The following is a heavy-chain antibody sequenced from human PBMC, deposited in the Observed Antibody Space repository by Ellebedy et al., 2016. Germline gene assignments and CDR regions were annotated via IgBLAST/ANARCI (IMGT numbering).Heavy chain of an antibody. CDR1: GLRFSIYV. CDR2: ISASGAST. Sequence: GESLKISXAASGLRFSIYVMTWVRQAPGKGLAWVSAISASGASTYYADSVKGRFTISRDNSKNTLHLQMNSLRAEDTAVYYCAKGSENDYWGQGTLVTVSS. J-gene: IGHJ4*02. CDR3: AKGSENDY. V-gene: IGHV3-23*01. D-gene: IGHD3-10*01.